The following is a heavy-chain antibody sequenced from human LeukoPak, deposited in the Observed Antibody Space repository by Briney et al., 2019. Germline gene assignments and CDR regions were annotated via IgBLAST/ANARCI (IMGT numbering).Heavy chain of an antibody. CDR2: ISGSGGST. CDR3: AKGGHSSGWYLGEYLDY. J-gene: IGHJ4*02. D-gene: IGHD6-19*01. V-gene: IGHV3-23*01. CDR1: GFTFSSYA. Sequence: GGSLRLSCAASGFTFSSYAMCWVRQAPGKGLEWVSAISGSGGSTYYADSVKGRFTISRDNSKNTLYLQMNSLRAEDTAVYYCAKGGHSSGWYLGEYLDYWGQGTLVTVSS.